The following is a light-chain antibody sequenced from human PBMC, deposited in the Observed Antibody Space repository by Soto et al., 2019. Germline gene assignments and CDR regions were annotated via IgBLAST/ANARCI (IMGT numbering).Light chain of an antibody. V-gene: IGKV3-20*01. Sequence: EIVLAQSPGTPSLSPGERATVSCRSSQSVSNNYLAWYQQKPGQAPRLLIYGASNRATGIPDRFSGSGSGTDFTLTISRLEPEDFAVYYCQQYGSSPRTFGQGTKVDIK. CDR2: GAS. CDR3: QQYGSSPRT. CDR1: QSVSNNY. J-gene: IGKJ1*01.